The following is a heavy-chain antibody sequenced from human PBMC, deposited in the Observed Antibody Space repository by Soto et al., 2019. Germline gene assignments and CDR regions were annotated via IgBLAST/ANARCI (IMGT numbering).Heavy chain of an antibody. J-gene: IGHJ4*02. CDR1: GGTVSRYA. V-gene: IGHV1-69*05. CDR3: ARDAGSFDY. D-gene: IGHD3-10*01. CDR2: IIPIFGTA. Sequence: KVLCEESGGTVSRYAISQERQAPGQGLEWMGGIIPIFGTADYAQKFQGRVTITRDTSASTAYMELSSLRSEDTAVYYCARDAGSFDYWGQGTLVTVSS.